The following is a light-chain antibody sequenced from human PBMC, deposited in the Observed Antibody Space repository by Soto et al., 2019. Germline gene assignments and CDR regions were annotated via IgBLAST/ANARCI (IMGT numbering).Light chain of an antibody. CDR2: ATS. J-gene: IGKJ1*01. V-gene: IGKV1D-12*01. CDR1: QGISTW. CDR3: QQANSFPRT. Sequence: DIQMTQSPSSVSASVGDRVTITCRASQGISTWLAWYQQKPGRAPKLLIFATSSLQSGVPSRFRGSGSGTAFTLTISSLQPEDSATYYCQQANSFPRTFGQGTKVDTK.